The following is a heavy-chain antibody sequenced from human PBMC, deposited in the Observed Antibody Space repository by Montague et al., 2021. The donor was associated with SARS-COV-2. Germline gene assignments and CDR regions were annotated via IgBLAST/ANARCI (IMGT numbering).Heavy chain of an antibody. J-gene: IGHJ4*01. D-gene: IGHD4-11*01. Sequence: SETLSLTCNVSGDSVASNNYYWGWLRQPPGRGLEWIASVFHNGNAYYSPSLKSRSSISVDTATNQVSLKLTSVSGADTALYFCARNLPPATIFTVVTHFDLWGHGTRVTVS. CDR2: VFHNGNA. CDR1: GDSVASNNYY. CDR3: ARNLPPATIFTVVTHFDL. V-gene: IGHV4-39*01.